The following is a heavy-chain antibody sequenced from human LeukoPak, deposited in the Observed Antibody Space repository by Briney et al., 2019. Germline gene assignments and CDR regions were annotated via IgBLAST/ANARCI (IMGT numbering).Heavy chain of an antibody. CDR3: AKVMTMVVTDAFDI. CDR2: ISGSGGST. CDR1: GFTFSSYA. V-gene: IGHV3-23*01. Sequence: GGSLRLSCAASGFTFSSYAMSWVRQAPGKGPEWVSAISGSGGSTYYADSVKGRFTIPRDNSKNTLYLQMNSLRAEDTDVYYCAKVMTMVVTDAFDIWGQGTMVTVSS. D-gene: IGHD4-23*01. J-gene: IGHJ3*02.